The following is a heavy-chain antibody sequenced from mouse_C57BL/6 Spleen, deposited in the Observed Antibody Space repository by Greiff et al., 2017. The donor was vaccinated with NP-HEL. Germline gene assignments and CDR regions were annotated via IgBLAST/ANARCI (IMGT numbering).Heavy chain of an antibody. CDR1: GYTFTSYW. Sequence: QVQLQQPGAELVRPGSSVKLSCKASGYTFTSYWMDWVKQRPGQGLEWIGNIYPSDSETHYNQKFKDKATLTVDKSSSTAYMQLSSLTSEDSAVYYCARGGDYYGRGRLGYWGQGTTLTVSS. V-gene: IGHV1-61*01. D-gene: IGHD1-1*01. CDR2: IYPSDSET. J-gene: IGHJ2*01. CDR3: ARGGDYYGRGRLGY.